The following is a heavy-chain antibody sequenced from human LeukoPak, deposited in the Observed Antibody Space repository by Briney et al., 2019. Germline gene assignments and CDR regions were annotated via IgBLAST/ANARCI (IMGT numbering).Heavy chain of an antibody. CDR1: GVSFSGYA. Sequence: GGSLRLSCAASGVSFSGYAMHWVRQAPGKALEWVAVISYDGGNKYYADSMKGRFTISRDNSKNTLYMQMNSLRAEDTAVYYCARGGGWYNWGQGTLVTVSS. V-gene: IGHV3-30*04. CDR3: ARGGGWYN. CDR2: ISYDGGNK. D-gene: IGHD6-19*01. J-gene: IGHJ4*02.